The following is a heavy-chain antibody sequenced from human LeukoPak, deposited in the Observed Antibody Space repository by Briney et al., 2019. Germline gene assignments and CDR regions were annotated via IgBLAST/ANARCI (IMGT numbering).Heavy chain of an antibody. CDR1: EFTFSSYG. Sequence: GGSLRLSCAASEFTFSSYGIHWVRQAPGKGLEWVAVISYDGSNEYYADSVKGRFTISRDNSKNTLYLQMNSLRGEDTAMYYCAKDRFPYGSGTTYYFDYWGQGTLATVSS. CDR3: AKDRFPYGSGTTYYFDY. J-gene: IGHJ4*02. V-gene: IGHV3-30*18. D-gene: IGHD3-10*01. CDR2: ISYDGSNE.